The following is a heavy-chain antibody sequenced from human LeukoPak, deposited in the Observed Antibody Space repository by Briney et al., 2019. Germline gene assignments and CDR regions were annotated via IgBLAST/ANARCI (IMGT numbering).Heavy chain of an antibody. CDR2: MFYNGTT. CDR1: RASITSPGYY. V-gene: IGHV4-31*03. D-gene: IGHD5-18*01. J-gene: IGHJ4*02. CDR3: ARDRMDTALAFFFDY. Sequence: PSQTLSLTCSVSRASITSPGYYWTWIRQYPGKGLEWIGNMFYNGTTYYNPSFKGRVTVSGDTSKNQFSLNLNSVTAADTAVYYCARDRMDTALAFFFDYWGRGTLVTVSS.